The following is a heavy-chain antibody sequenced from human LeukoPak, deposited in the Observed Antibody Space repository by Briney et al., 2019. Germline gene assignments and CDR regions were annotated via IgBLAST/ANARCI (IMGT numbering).Heavy chain of an antibody. J-gene: IGHJ4*02. CDR2: INQGGSNT. Sequence: PGGSLRLSCAASGFTFSSVWMHWVRQTPGKGLVWVSRINQGGSNTNYADSVKGRFTISRDNAKNTLFLQMNSLRAEDTAVYYCATDGQYSYTYWGQGTLVTVSS. CDR3: ATDGQYSYTY. CDR1: GFTFSSVW. D-gene: IGHD5-18*01. V-gene: IGHV3-74*01.